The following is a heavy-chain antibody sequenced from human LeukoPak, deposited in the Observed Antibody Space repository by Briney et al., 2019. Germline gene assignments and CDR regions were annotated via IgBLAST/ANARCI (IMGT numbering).Heavy chain of an antibody. D-gene: IGHD2-2*01. V-gene: IGHV1-3*01. CDR1: GYTFTSYA. J-gene: IGHJ4*02. Sequence: ASVKVSCKASGYTFTSYAMHWVRQAPGQRLEWMGWINAGNGNTKYSQKFQGRVTITRDTSASTAYMELSSLRSEDTAVYYCAILIVVVPAARGDFDYWGQETLVTVSS. CDR3: AILIVVVPAARGDFDY. CDR2: INAGNGNT.